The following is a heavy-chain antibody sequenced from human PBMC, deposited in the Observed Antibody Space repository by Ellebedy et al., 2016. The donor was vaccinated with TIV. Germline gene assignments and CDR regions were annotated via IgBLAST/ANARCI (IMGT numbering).Heavy chain of an antibody. CDR1: GYTFTSYG. CDR2: ISAYNGNT. D-gene: IGHD4-17*01. Sequence: ASVKVSXXASGYTFTSYGISCVRQAPGQGLEWMGWISAYNGNTNYAQKLQGRVTMTTDTPTSTAYMELRSLRSGDTAVYYCARARGYGDSDFDYWGQGTLVTVSS. J-gene: IGHJ4*02. CDR3: ARARGYGDSDFDY. V-gene: IGHV1-18*01.